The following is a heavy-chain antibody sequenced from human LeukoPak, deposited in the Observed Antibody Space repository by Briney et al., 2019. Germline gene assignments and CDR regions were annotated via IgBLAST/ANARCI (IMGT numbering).Heavy chain of an antibody. D-gene: IGHD3-22*01. J-gene: IGHJ4*02. CDR1: GFTFSSYA. V-gene: IGHV3-64D*06. CDR3: VKTELYYYDSSGYYSLFDY. CDR2: ISSNGGGT. Sequence: GGSLRLSCSASGFTFSSYAMHWVRQAPGKGLEYVSAISSNGGGTYYADSVKGRFTISRDNSKNTLYLQMSSLRAEDTAVYYCVKTELYYYDSSGYYSLFDYWGQGTLVTVSS.